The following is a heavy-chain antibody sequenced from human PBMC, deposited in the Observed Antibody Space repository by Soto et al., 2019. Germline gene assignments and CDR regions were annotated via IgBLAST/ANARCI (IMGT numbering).Heavy chain of an antibody. CDR1: GGSISSGGYS. J-gene: IGHJ4*02. Sequence: SETLSLTCAVSGGSISSGGYSWSWVRQPPGKGLEWIGYIYHSGSTYYNPSLKSRVTISADTSKNQFSLKLSYVTAADTAVYYCARGLITGSHYSGGWYYFDSWGQGTQVTVSS. D-gene: IGHD6-19*01. CDR3: ARGLITGSHYSGGWYYFDS. V-gene: IGHV4-30-2*01. CDR2: IYHSGST.